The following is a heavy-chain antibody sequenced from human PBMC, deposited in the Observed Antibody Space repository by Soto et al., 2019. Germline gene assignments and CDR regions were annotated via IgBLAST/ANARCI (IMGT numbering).Heavy chain of an antibody. CDR1: GGTFSSYA. CDR3: ARARNSSCPVGCWFDP. CDR2: IIPIFGTG. D-gene: IGHD2-15*01. Sequence: QVQLVQSGAEVKKPGSSVKVSCKASGGTFSSYAISWVRQAPGQGLELMGGIIPIFGTGNSAQKFQGRVKIAADESKSIDYMELRSLRSEDTAVYYCARARNSSCPVGCWFDPWGQGTLVTVS. V-gene: IGHV1-69*12. J-gene: IGHJ5*02.